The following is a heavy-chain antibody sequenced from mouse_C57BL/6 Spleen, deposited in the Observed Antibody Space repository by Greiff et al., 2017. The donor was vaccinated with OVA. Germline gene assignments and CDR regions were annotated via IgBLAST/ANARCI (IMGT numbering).Heavy chain of an antibody. J-gene: IGHJ2*01. V-gene: IGHV5-9-1*02. CDR1: GFTFSSYA. CDR3: TRGYGSSPGGPYYFDY. D-gene: IGHD1-1*01. CDR2: ISSGGDYI. Sequence: EVHLVESGEGLVKPGGSLKLSCAASGFTFSSYAMSWVRQTPEKRLEWVAYISSGGDYIYYADTVKGRFTISRYNVRNTLYLQMSSLKSEDTAMYYCTRGYGSSPGGPYYFDYWGQGTTRTVSS.